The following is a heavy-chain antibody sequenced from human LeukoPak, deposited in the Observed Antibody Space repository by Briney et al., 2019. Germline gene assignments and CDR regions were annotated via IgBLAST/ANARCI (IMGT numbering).Heavy chain of an antibody. V-gene: IGHV4-34*01. D-gene: IGHD3-10*01. J-gene: IGHJ4*02. CDR1: GGSFSGYY. CDR2: INHSGST. Sequence: SETLSLTCAVYGGSFSGYYWSWIRQPPGKGLEWIGEINHSGSTNYNPSLKSRVTISVDTSKNQFSLKLSSVTAADTAVYYCARATMVRDVDYWGQGTLVTVSS. CDR3: ARATMVRDVDY.